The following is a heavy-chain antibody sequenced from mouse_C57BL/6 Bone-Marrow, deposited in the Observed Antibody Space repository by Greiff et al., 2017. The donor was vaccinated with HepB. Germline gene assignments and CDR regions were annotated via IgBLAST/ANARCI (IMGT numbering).Heavy chain of an antibody. Sequence: QVQLKQSGPELVKPGASVKISCKASGYAFSSSWMNWVKQRPGKGLEWIGRIYPGDGDTNYNGKFKGKATLTADKSSSTAYMQLSSLTSEDSAVYFCARWGSSTYWYFDVWGTGTTVTVSS. CDR2: IYPGDGDT. CDR1: GYAFSSSW. V-gene: IGHV1-82*01. CDR3: ARWGSSTYWYFDV. D-gene: IGHD1-1*01. J-gene: IGHJ1*03.